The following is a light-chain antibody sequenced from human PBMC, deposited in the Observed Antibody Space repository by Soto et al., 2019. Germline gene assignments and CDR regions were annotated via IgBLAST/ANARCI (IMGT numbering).Light chain of an antibody. CDR3: LHDYNYPYT. V-gene: IGKV1-6*01. CDR1: QGIRND. J-gene: IGKJ2*01. CDR2: GAS. Sequence: AIQMTQSPSSLSASVGDRVTITCRASQGIRNDLGWYQQKSGKAPKLLIHGASSLQSGVPSRFSGSGSGTDFTLTISSLQPEDFATYYCLHDYNYPYTFGQGTKVDI.